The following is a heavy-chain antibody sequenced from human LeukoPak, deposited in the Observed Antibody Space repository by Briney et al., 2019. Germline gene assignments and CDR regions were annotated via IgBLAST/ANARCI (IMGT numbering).Heavy chain of an antibody. V-gene: IGHV3-30*03. Sequence: PGRSLRLSCAASGFTFSSYGMHWVRQAPGKGLEWMAVISYDGSNKYYADSVKGRFTISRDNSKNTLYLQVNSLRVEDTAVYYCARDPTPYSSSWYIGDYWGQGTLVTVSS. CDR1: GFTFSSYG. CDR2: ISYDGSNK. D-gene: IGHD6-13*01. CDR3: ARDPTPYSSSWYIGDY. J-gene: IGHJ4*02.